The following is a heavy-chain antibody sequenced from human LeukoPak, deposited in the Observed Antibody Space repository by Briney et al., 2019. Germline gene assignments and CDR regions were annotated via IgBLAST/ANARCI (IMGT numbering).Heavy chain of an antibody. CDR2: INPSGGST. D-gene: IGHD4-11*01. CDR3: ARPIERNTNWFDP. Sequence: GASVKVSCKASGYTFTSYYMHWVRQAPGQGLEWMGIINPSGGSTSYAQKFQGRVTMTRDMSTSTVYMELSSLRSEDTGVYYCARPIERNTNWFDPWGQGTLVTVSS. CDR1: GYTFTSYY. J-gene: IGHJ5*02. V-gene: IGHV1-46*01.